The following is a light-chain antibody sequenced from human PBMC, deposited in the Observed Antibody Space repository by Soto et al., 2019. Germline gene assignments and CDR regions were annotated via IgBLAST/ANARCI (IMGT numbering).Light chain of an antibody. Sequence: DIQMTQSPSTLSASVGDRVTITCRASQSISSWLAWYQQKPGKAPKLLIYDASSLESGVPSRFSGSGSGTEFPLTVSRLQPDEFATDFCQQYNSYSPMYTFGQGTKLEIK. CDR3: QQYNSYSPMYT. V-gene: IGKV1-5*01. CDR2: DAS. CDR1: QSISSW. J-gene: IGKJ2*01.